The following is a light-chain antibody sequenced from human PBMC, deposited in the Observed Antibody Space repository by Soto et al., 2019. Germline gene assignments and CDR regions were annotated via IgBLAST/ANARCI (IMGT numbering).Light chain of an antibody. CDR3: QKRSISPLT. CDR2: DAS. J-gene: IGKJ4*01. Sequence: EIVLTQSPATLSLSPAERATLSCRASQSVSSYLAWYQQKLGQAPRLLIYDASNRATGIPARFSSSGSGTDFSLTISSLEPEDFGVYYCQKRSISPLTFGGGTKVEIK. V-gene: IGKV3-11*01. CDR1: QSVSSY.